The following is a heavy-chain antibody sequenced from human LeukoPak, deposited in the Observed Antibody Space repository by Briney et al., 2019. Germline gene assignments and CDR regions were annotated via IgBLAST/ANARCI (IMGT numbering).Heavy chain of an antibody. V-gene: IGHV4-39*07. Sequence: PSETLSLTCAVSGGSISSSIHYWAWIRQPPGQGLEWIGSMYYSGSTYYNPSIKSRLTISLDRSENQFSLKLSSVTAADTAVYYCASNRGGDIVATIFYWGQGTLVTVSS. CDR2: MYYSGST. CDR1: GGSISSSIHY. CDR3: ASNRGGDIVATIFY. J-gene: IGHJ4*02. D-gene: IGHD5-12*01.